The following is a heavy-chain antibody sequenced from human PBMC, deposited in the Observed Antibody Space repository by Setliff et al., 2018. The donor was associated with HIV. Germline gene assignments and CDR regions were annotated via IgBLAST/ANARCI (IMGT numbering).Heavy chain of an antibody. CDR2: INHSGST. CDR1: GGSFSGYN. CDR3: ARGGGTIIGANFDY. D-gene: IGHD3-3*01. J-gene: IGHJ4*02. V-gene: IGHV4-34*04. Sequence: SETLSLTCAVYGGSFSGYNWSWIRQTPGKGLEWIGEINHSGSTNHNPSLKSRATISVDTSKNQYSLKLSSVTAADTAVYYCARGGGTIIGANFDYWGQGTLVTVSS.